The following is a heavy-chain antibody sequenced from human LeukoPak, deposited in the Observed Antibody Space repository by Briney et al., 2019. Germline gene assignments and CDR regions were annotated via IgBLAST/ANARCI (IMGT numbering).Heavy chain of an antibody. CDR2: INPNSGGT. D-gene: IGHD2-2*02. CDR3: ARDGGYCSSTSCYTRRVWFDP. J-gene: IGHJ5*02. CDR1: GYTFTGYY. V-gene: IGHV1-2*02. Sequence: ASVKVSCKASGYTFTGYYMHWVRQAPGQGLEWMGWINPNSGGTNYAQKFQGRVTMTRDTSISTAYMELSRLRSDDTAVYYCARDGGYCSSTSCYTRRVWFDPWGQGTLVTVSS.